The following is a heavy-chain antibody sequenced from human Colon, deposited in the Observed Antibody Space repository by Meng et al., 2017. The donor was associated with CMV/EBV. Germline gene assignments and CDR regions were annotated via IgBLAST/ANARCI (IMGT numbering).Heavy chain of an antibody. CDR2: IYYSGST. V-gene: IGHV4-59*01. CDR3: ARAAGYCSSTSCYQSGMDV. CDR1: GGSISSYY. J-gene: IGHJ6*02. D-gene: IGHD2-2*01. Sequence: SETLSLTCNVSGGSISSYYWSWIRQPPGKGLEWIGYIYYSGSTNYNPSLKSRVTISVDTSKNQFSLKLSSVTAADTAVYYCARAAGYCSSTSCYQSGMDVWGQGTTVTVSS.